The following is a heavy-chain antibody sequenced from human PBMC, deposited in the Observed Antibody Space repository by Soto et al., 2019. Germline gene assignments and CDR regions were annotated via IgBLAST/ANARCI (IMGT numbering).Heavy chain of an antibody. CDR1: GVSFSGYY. V-gene: IGHV4-34*01. D-gene: IGHD3-9*01. J-gene: IGHJ4*02. CDR2: INHSGST. CDR3: ASFSPYYDILTGYYHPDY. Sequence: PSETLSLTCAVYGVSFSGYYWSWIRQPPGKGMEWIGEINHSGSTNYNRSQKSRVTISVDTSKNQFSLKLSSVTAADTAVYYCASFSPYYDILTGYYHPDYWGQGTLVTVSS.